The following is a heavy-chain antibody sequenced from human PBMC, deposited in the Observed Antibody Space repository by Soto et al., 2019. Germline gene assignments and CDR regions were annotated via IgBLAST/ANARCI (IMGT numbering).Heavy chain of an antibody. D-gene: IGHD4-17*01. CDR3: ARGEKTTVVTPTDFDC. CDR2: IYYSGST. V-gene: IGHV4-31*03. Sequence: SETLSLTCTVSGGSISSGGYYWSWIRQHPGKGLEWIGYIYYSGSTYYNPSLKSRVTISVDTSKNQFSLKLSSVTAADTAVYYXARGEKTTVVTPTDFDCWGPGTLVTVSS. CDR1: GGSISSGGYY. J-gene: IGHJ4*02.